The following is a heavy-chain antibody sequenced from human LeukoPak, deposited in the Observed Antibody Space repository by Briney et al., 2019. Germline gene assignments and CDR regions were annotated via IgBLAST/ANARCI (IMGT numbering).Heavy chain of an antibody. D-gene: IGHD3-10*01. V-gene: IGHV1-69*13. CDR2: IIPIFGTA. Sequence: SVKVSCKASGYTFTSYYMHWVRQAPGQGLEWMGGIIPIFGTANYAQKFQGRVTITADESTSTAYMELSSLRSEDTAVYYCARDAMVRGVRNAFDIWGQGTMVTVSS. J-gene: IGHJ3*02. CDR3: ARDAMVRGVRNAFDI. CDR1: GYTFTSYY.